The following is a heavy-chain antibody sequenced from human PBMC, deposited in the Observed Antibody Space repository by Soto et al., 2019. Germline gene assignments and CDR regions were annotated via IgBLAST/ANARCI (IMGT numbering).Heavy chain of an antibody. CDR2: IIPIFGTA. D-gene: IGHD4-17*01. J-gene: IGHJ4*02. CDR3: AREGHGDYYED. V-gene: IGHV1-69*06. Sequence: GASVQVSCKASGGTFSSYAISWVRQAPGQGLEWMGGIIPIFGTANYAQKFQGRVTITADKSTSTAYMELSSLRSEDTAVYYCAREGHGDYYEDWGQGTLVTVAS. CDR1: GGTFSSYA.